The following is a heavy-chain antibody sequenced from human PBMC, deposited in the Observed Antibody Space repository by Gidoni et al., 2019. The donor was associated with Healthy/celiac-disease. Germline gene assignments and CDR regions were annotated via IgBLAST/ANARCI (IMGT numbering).Heavy chain of an antibody. J-gene: IGHJ4*02. CDR1: DGSIRSGGDY. CDR2: IYYSGST. CDR3: ARDRSPYGTTGFDY. Sequence: QVQLQESCPGLVKPSQTLSPTCTVTDGSIRSGGDYWSWIRQHPGKGLEWIGYIYYSGSTYYNPSLKSGVTISVDTSKNQFSLKLSSVTAADTAVYYCARDRSPYGTTGFDYWGQGTLVTVSS. D-gene: IGHD2-8*01. V-gene: IGHV4-31*03.